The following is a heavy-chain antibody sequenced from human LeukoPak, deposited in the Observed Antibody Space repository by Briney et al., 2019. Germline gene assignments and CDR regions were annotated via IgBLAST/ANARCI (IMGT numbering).Heavy chain of an antibody. J-gene: IGHJ4*02. D-gene: IGHD6-13*01. Sequence: SETLSLTCAVYGGSFSGYYWSWIRQPPGKGLEWIGEINHSGSTNYNPSLKSRVTISVDTSKNQFSLKLSSVTAADTAVYYCARSIAAAGDGDFDYWGQGTLVTVSS. V-gene: IGHV4-34*01. CDR3: ARSIAAAGDGDFDY. CDR2: INHSGST. CDR1: GGSFSGYY.